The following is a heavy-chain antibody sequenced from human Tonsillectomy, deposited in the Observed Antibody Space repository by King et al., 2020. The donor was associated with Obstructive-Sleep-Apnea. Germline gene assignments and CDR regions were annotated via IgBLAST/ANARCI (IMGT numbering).Heavy chain of an antibody. CDR1: GFTFSTNS. D-gene: IGHD4-17*01. V-gene: IGHV3-48*01. CDR3: ARLVYAYGVYVNWYSYI. J-gene: IGHJ2*01. CDR2: INGDSSTI. Sequence: QLVQSGGGLVQPGGSLRLSCAASGFTFSTNSMTWVRQAPGKGLEWVSYINGDSSTIYYADSVKGRFTISRDNGKNSLYLQMNSLRVADTAVYYWARLVYAYGVYVNWYSYIWGRGTLVTVSS.